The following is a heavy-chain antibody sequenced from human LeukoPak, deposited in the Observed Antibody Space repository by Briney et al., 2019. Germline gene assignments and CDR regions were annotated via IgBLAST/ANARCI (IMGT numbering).Heavy chain of an antibody. CDR1: GFTFSSYA. CDR3: ARDGARDYYDSSGHFDY. CDR2: ISYDGSNK. D-gene: IGHD3-22*01. J-gene: IGHJ4*02. V-gene: IGHV3-30-3*01. Sequence: GGSLRLSCAASGFTFSSYAMHWVHQAPGKGLEWVAVISYDGSNKYYADSVKGRFTISRDNSKNTLYLQMNSLRAEDTAVYYCARDGARDYYDSSGHFDYWGQGTLVTVSS.